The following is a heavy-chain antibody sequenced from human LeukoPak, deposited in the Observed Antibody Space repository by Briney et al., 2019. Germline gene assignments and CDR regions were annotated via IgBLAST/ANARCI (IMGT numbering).Heavy chain of an antibody. V-gene: IGHV3-7*01. CDR2: IKYDGSEV. J-gene: IGHJ4*02. CDR1: GFTISSYW. Sequence: GGSLRLSCAAAGFTISSYWMSWVRQAPGKGLEWVANIKYDGSEVHYVHSVKGRFTISRDIVKDSLFLQMNSLRAEDTAVYYCARDIAAAGLFFDYWGQGALVTVSS. CDR3: ARDIAAAGLFFDY. D-gene: IGHD6-13*01.